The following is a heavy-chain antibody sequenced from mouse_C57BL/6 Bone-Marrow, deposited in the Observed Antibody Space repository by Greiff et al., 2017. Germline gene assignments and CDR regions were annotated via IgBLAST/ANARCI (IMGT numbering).Heavy chain of an antibody. CDR2: IYPGSGNT. CDR1: GYSFTSYY. V-gene: IGHV1-66*01. Sequence: QVQLKESGPELVKPGASVKISCKASGYSFTSYYIHWVKQRPGQGLEWIGWIYPGSGNTKYNEKFKGKATLTADTSSSTAYMQLSSLTSEDSAVYYCARRSQGLLRYFDYWGQGTTLTVSS. D-gene: IGHD1-1*01. J-gene: IGHJ2*01. CDR3: ARRSQGLLRYFDY.